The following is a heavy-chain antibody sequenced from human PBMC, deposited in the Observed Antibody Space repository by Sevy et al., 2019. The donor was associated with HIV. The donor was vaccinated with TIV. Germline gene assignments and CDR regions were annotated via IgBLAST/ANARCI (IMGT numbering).Heavy chain of an antibody. V-gene: IGHV1-8*01. J-gene: IGHJ6*03. D-gene: IGHD3-9*01. CDR3: ARGSGYDILTGYYTGYYYMDV. CDR2: MNPNSGNT. Sequence: ASVKVSCKASGYTFTSYDINWVRQATGQGLEWMGWMNPNSGNTGYAQKFQGRVTMTRNTSISTAYMELSSLRSEDTAVYYCARGSGYDILTGYYTGYYYMDVWGKWTTVTVSS. CDR1: GYTFTSYD.